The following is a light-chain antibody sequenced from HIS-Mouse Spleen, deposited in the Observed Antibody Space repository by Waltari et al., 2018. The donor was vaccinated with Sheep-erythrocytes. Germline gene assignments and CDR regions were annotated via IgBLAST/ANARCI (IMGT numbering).Light chain of an antibody. J-gene: IGLJ3*02. CDR1: SSNIGSNT. CDR2: SNN. Sequence: QSVLTQPPSASGTPGQRVTISCSGSSSNIGSNTVNWYQQLPGTAPKLLIYSNNQLASGGPDRFSGSKSGTSASLAISGLQSEDEADYYCAAWDDSLNGPVFGGGTKLTVL. CDR3: AAWDDSLNGPV. V-gene: IGLV1-44*01.